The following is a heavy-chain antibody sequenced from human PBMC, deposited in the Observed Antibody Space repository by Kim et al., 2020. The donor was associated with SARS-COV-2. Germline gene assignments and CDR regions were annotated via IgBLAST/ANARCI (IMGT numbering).Heavy chain of an antibody. CDR3: ARQGELLRGYYYGMDV. D-gene: IGHD1-26*01. V-gene: IGHV4-39*01. Sequence: SLKSRVTISVDTSKNQFSLKLSSVTAADTAVYYCARQGELLRGYYYGMDVWGQGTTVTVSS. J-gene: IGHJ6*02.